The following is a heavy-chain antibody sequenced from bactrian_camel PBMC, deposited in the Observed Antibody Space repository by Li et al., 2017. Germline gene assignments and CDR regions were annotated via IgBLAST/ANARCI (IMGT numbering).Heavy chain of an antibody. CDR3: AADTRSGCGAGYWRVGFPFGS. V-gene: IGHV3S31*01. CDR2: INSGGGST. J-gene: IGHJ6*01. D-gene: IGHD5*01. CDR1: GFTFSELS. Sequence: VQLVESGGGLVQPGGSLRLSCAASGFTFSELSMSWVRQAPGKGLEWVSSINSGGGSTYYADSVKGRVTISQDNAKNTLYLQMDSLKPEDTSMYYCAADTRSGCGAGYWRVGFPFGSRGQGTQVTVS.